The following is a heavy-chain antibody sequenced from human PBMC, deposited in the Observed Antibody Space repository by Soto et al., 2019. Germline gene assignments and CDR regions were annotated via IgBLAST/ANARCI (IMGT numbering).Heavy chain of an antibody. V-gene: IGHV4-59*01. CDR3: ASQATAAGTSYFDF. Sequence: SETLSLTSTFSGGSISNYYWSWIRQPPGKGLEWIGYMYYSGSTNYNPSLKSRVTISVDTSKNQFSLKVNSVTAADTAVYYCASQATAAGTSYFDFWGQGTLVTVS. CDR2: MYYSGST. J-gene: IGHJ4*02. CDR1: GGSISNYY. D-gene: IGHD6-13*01.